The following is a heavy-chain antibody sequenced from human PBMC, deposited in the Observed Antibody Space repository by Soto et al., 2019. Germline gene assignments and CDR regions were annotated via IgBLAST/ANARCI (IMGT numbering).Heavy chain of an antibody. Sequence: QVQLQQWGAGLLKPSETLSLTCAVYGGSFSGYYWTWIRQPPGTGLEWIGEINHSGSTNYNPSLKRRVTISVDTSKNQFSLKLPSVTAADTAVYYCARDKITGLVDYWGQGTLVTVSS. CDR2: INHSGST. J-gene: IGHJ4*02. V-gene: IGHV4-34*01. CDR3: ARDKITGLVDY. D-gene: IGHD2-8*02. CDR1: GGSFSGYY.